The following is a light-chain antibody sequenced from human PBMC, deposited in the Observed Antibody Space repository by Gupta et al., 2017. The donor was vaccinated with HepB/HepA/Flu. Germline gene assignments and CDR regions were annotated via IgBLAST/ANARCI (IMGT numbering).Light chain of an antibody. J-gene: IGKJ2*04. CDR2: GAS. CDR3: QQYNNWCS. V-gene: IGKV3-15*01. CDR1: QSVSSN. Sequence: EIVMTQSPATLSVSPGERATLSCTASQSVSSNLAWYQQKPGQAPRLLIYGASTRATGIPARFSGSGSGXEFTLTXSSLQSEDFAVYYCQQYNNWCSFGXGTKLEIK.